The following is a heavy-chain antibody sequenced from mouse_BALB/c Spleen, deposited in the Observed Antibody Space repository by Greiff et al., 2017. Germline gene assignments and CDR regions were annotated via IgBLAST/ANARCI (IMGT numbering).Heavy chain of an antibody. Sequence: DVKLQESGPGLVKPSQSLSLTCTVTGYSITSDYAWNWIRQFPGNKLEWMGYISYSGSTSYNPSLKSRISITRDTSKNQFFLQLNSVTTEDTATYYCARSNYFDYWGQGTTLTVSS. CDR1: GYSITSDYA. J-gene: IGHJ2*01. V-gene: IGHV3-2*02. CDR3: ARSNYFDY. CDR2: ISYSGST.